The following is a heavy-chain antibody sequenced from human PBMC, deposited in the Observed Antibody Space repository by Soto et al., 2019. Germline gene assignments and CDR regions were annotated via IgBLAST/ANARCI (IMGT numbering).Heavy chain of an antibody. V-gene: IGHV3-23*01. D-gene: IGHD2-15*01. CDR3: ARRRGTGISGGTYYGFDV. J-gene: IGHJ6*02. CDR1: GFTFNNFA. Sequence: PGGSLRLSCAASGFTFNNFAMSWVRQAPGKGLEWVSGISASGGGIYYADSVKGRFTFSGDNAKSTMYLLMTSLRAEDTAVYFCARRRGTGISGGTYYGFDVWGPGTTVTVSS. CDR2: ISASGGGI.